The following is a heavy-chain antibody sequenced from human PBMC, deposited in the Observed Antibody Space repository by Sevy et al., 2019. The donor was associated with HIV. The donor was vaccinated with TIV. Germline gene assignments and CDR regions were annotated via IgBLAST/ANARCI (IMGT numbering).Heavy chain of an antibody. D-gene: IGHD6-13*01. Sequence: GGSLRLSCAATGFTVTSNYMSWVRQGPGKGLEWVSSFYNGDSTQYADSVKGRFTISRDKSNNTLYLQMDSLRAEDTAVYYCAREAGSSSFDYWGQGTLVTVSS. CDR2: FYNGDST. CDR1: GFTVTSNY. J-gene: IGHJ4*02. CDR3: AREAGSSSFDY. V-gene: IGHV3-53*01.